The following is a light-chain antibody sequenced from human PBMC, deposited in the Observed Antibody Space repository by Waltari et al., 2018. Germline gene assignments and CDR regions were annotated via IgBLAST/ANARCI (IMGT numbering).Light chain of an antibody. V-gene: IGKV3-11*01. CDR1: QSISSY. CDR3: QQRSGGPT. Sequence: EVVLTQSPATLSLSPGERAILACRASQSISSYLEWYKQKPGQAPRLLIYGASNRATGIPARFSGSGSGTDFTLTISSLEPEDFAVYYCQQRSGGPTFGQGTKVEIK. CDR2: GAS. J-gene: IGKJ1*01.